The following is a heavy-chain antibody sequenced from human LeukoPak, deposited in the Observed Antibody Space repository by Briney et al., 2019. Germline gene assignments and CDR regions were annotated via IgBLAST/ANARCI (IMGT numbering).Heavy chain of an antibody. CDR2: ISAYNGNT. D-gene: IGHD2-15*01. V-gene: IGHV1-18*01. J-gene: IGHJ6*02. CDR3: ARLYEDIVVVVAATDQYYYYGMDV. CDR1: GYTFTSYG. Sequence: ASVKVSCKASGYTFTSYGISWVRQAPGQGLEWMGWISAYNGNTNYAQKLQGRVTMTTDTSTSTAYMELRSLRSDDTAVYYCARLYEDIVVVVAATDQYYYYGMDVWGQGTTVTVSS.